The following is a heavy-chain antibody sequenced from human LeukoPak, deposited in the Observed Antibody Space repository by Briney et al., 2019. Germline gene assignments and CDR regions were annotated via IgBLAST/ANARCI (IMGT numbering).Heavy chain of an antibody. CDR2: INGRGDDT. D-gene: IGHD6-19*01. J-gene: IGHJ4*02. Sequence: GESLRLSCAAFSGFAMSWVRQAPGKGLEWVSAINGRGDDTYYPDSVKGRFTISRDNSNNTLYLQMNSLRAEDTAVYYCAKGHRSSSSFFDSWGQGILVTVSS. CDR3: AKGHRSSSSFFDS. CDR1: SGFA. V-gene: IGHV3-23*01.